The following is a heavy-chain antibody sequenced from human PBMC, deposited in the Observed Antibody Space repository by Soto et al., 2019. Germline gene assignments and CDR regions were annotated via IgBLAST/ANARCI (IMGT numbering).Heavy chain of an antibody. D-gene: IGHD3-10*01. Sequence: QVQLVQSGAEVKKPGSSVKVSCKASGGTFSSYAISWVRQAPGQGLEWMGGIIPIFGTANYAQKFQGSVTLTADESTSTAYMELSSLSSEDTAVYYCARAFMSTRRGFGEFSYWGQGTLVTVSS. CDR1: GGTFSSYA. V-gene: IGHV1-69*12. J-gene: IGHJ4*02. CDR2: IIPIFGTA. CDR3: ARAFMSTRRGFGEFSY.